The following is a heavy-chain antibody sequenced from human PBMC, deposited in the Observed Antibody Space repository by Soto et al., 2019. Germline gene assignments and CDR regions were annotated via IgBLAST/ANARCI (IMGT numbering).Heavy chain of an antibody. CDR1: GFTFSDSY. CDR2: ITFSGNTV. J-gene: IGHJ6*02. V-gene: IGHV3-11*01. Sequence: GGSLRLSCAASGFTFSDSYTSWIRQAPGKGLEWISYITFSGNTVYYADSLKGRFTISRDNAKNSLYLQMNRLRAEDTAVYYCARVSWREKYGMDVWGQGTKVTVSS. CDR3: ARVSWREKYGMDV.